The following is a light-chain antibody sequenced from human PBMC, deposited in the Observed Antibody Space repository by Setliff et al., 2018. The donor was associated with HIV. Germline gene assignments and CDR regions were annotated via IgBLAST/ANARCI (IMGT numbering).Light chain of an antibody. V-gene: IGLV2-23*01. Sequence: QSALTQPASVSGSPGQSITISCTGTSNDVGRYDLVSWYQQHPARPPKLIIYQATRRPSGVSNRFSGSKSGNVASLTISGLQAEDEADYYCCSNTGSNTYVFGTGTKVTLL. J-gene: IGLJ1*01. CDR2: QAT. CDR1: SNDVGRYDL. CDR3: CSNTGSNTYV.